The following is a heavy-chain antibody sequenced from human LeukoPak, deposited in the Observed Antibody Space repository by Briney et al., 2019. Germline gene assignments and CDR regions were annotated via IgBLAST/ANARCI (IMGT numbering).Heavy chain of an antibody. V-gene: IGHV3-9*01. CDR3: AKGKGLSYYGSGSLSRGGMDV. J-gene: IGHJ6*02. CDR2: ISWNSGSI. Sequence: PGRSLRLSCAASGFTFDDYAMHWVRQAPGKGLEWVSGISWNSGSIGYADSVKGRFTISRDNAKNSLYLQMNSLRAEDTALYYCAKGKGLSYYGSGSLSRGGMDVWGQGTTATVSS. CDR1: GFTFDDYA. D-gene: IGHD3-10*01.